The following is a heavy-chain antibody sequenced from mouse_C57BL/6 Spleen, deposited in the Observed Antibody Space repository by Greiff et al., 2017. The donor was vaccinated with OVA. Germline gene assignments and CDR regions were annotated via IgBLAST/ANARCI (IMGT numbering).Heavy chain of an antibody. V-gene: IGHV2-5*01. CDR1: GFSLTSYG. CDR2: IWRGGST. Sequence: VQGVESGPGLVQPSQSLSITCTVSGFSLTSYGVHWVRQSPGQGLEWLGVIWRGGSTDYNAAFMSRLSITKDNSKSQGFFKMNSLQAYDAAIYYCAKNKEDAMDYWGQGTSVTVSS. J-gene: IGHJ4*01. CDR3: AKNKEDAMDY.